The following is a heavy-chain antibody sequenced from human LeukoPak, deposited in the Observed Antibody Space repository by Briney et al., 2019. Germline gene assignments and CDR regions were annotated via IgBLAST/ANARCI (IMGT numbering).Heavy chain of an antibody. CDR1: GFTLSSYW. D-gene: IGHD6-13*01. CDR2: IKSDGIST. Sequence: GGSLRLSCAASGFTLSSYWMHWVRQAPGKGLVWVSRIKSDGISTNYADSVKGRFTISRDNAKNSLYLQMNSLRAEDTAVYYCARIGAGSSRDYWGQGTLVTVSS. J-gene: IGHJ4*02. V-gene: IGHV3-74*01. CDR3: ARIGAGSSRDY.